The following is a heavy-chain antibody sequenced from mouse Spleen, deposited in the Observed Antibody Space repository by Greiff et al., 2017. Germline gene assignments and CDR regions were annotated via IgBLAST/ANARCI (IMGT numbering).Heavy chain of an antibody. J-gene: IGHJ4*01. CDR3: ARPYYRYDPYAMDY. D-gene: IGHD2-14*01. CDR1: GFSLTSYG. Sequence: QVQLKESGPGLVAPSQSLSITCTVSGFSLTSYGVHWVRQPPGKGLEWLGVIWAGGSTNYNSALMSRLSISKDNSKSQVFLKMNSLQTDDTAMYYCARPYYRYDPYAMDYWGQGTSVTVSS. CDR2: IWAGGST. V-gene: IGHV2-9*02.